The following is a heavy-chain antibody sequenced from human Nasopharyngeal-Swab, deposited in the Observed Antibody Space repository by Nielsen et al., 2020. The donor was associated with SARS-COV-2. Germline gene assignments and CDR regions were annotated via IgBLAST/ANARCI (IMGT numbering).Heavy chain of an antibody. J-gene: IGHJ6*03. V-gene: IGHV4-30-4*01. Sequence: WIRQPPGKGLEWIGYIYYSGSTYYNPSLKSRVTISVDTSKNQFSLKLSSVTAADTAVYYCARVLGEQWLVNYYYYMDVWGKGTTDTVSS. CDR3: ARVLGEQWLVNYYYYMDV. CDR2: IYYSGST. D-gene: IGHD6-19*01.